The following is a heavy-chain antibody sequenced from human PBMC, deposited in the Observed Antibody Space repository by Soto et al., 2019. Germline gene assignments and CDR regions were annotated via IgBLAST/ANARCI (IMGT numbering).Heavy chain of an antibody. CDR1: GGTFSNYD. CDR2: MNPNSGNT. D-gene: IGHD4-17*01. CDR3: AKTGRDYTDSPNDY. V-gene: IGHV1-8*02. Sequence: ASVTVSCKASGGTFSNYDINWVRQATGQGLEWMGWMNPNSGNTGYAQKFQGRVTMTRNTSISTAYMELSSLRSEDTAVYYCAKTGRDYTDSPNDYWGQGTRVTVSS. J-gene: IGHJ4*02.